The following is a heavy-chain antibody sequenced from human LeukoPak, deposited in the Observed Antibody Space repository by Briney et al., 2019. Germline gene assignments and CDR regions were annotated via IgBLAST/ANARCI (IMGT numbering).Heavy chain of an antibody. V-gene: IGHV4-59*01. CDR3: AKGETVTTSPFDY. CDR1: GASISHYY. CDR2: IFYSEDA. Sequence: SETLSLTCAVSGASISHYYWNWFRQPPGKGLEWIGSIFYSEDANYNPSLKSRVTISVDTSKSQFSLTLTSVTAADTAVYYCAKGETVTTSPFDYWGHGILVTVSS. J-gene: IGHJ4*01. D-gene: IGHD4-17*01.